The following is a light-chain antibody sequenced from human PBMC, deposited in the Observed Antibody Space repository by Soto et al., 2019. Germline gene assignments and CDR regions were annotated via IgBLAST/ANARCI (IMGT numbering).Light chain of an antibody. J-gene: IGKJ5*01. CDR1: QSVSSSY. Sequence: EIVLTQSPCTLSLSPGERSTLSCMASQSVSSSYLAWYQQKPGQAPRLLIYDAYNRATGIPPRFSGSGSGTDFTLTISSLEPEDSAVYYCQQRHMWPITFGQGTRLEIK. CDR3: QQRHMWPIT. V-gene: IGKV3D-20*02. CDR2: DAY.